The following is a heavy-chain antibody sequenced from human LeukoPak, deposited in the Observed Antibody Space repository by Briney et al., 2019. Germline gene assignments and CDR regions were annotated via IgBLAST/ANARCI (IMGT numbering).Heavy chain of an antibody. CDR3: ARDLTGTMVREGFDP. Sequence: SETLSLTCTVSGGSISSGSYYWSWIRQPAGKGLEWIGRIYTSGSTNYNPSLKSRVTISVDTSKNQFSLKLSSVTAADTAVYYCARDLTGTMVREGFDPWGQGTLVTVSS. V-gene: IGHV4-61*02. CDR2: IYTSGST. D-gene: IGHD3-10*01. J-gene: IGHJ5*02. CDR1: GGSISSGSYY.